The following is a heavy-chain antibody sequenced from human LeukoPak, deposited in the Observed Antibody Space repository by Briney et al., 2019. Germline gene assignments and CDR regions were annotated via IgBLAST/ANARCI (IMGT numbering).Heavy chain of an antibody. CDR3: ARPYCCGGSCYFQH. CDR1: GGSFSGYY. J-gene: IGHJ1*01. Sequence: SETLSLTCAVYGGSFSGYYWSWIRQPPGKGLEWIGEINHSGSTNYNPSLKSRVTISVDTSKNQFSLKLSSVTAADTAVYYCARPYCCGGSCYFQHWGQGTLVTVSS. D-gene: IGHD2-15*01. V-gene: IGHV4-34*01. CDR2: INHSGST.